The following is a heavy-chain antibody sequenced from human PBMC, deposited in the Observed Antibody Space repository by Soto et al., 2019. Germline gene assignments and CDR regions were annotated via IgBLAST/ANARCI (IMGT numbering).Heavy chain of an antibody. Sequence: GESLKISCKGSGYSFTSYWIGWVRQMPGKGLEWMGIIYPGDSDTRYSPSFQGQVTISADKSISTAYLQWSSLKASDTAMYYCARSGLQKLVQRNWFDPWGQGTLVTVSS. V-gene: IGHV5-51*01. D-gene: IGHD6-13*01. CDR3: ARSGLQKLVQRNWFDP. J-gene: IGHJ5*02. CDR1: GYSFTSYW. CDR2: IYPGDSDT.